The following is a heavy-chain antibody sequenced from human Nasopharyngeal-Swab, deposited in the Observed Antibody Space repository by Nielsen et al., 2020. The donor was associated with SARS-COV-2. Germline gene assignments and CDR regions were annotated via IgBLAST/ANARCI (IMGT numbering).Heavy chain of an antibody. CDR1: GFTVSSNY. J-gene: IGHJ5*02. CDR2: INHSGST. V-gene: IGHV4-34*01. CDR3: ARPVVSSGYGALFDP. Sequence: GSLRLSCAASGFTVSSNYMSWVRQAPGKGLEWIGEINHSGSTNYNPSLKSRVTISVDTSKNQFSLKLSSVTAADTAVYYCARPVVSSGYGALFDPWGQGTLVTVSS. D-gene: IGHD3-22*01.